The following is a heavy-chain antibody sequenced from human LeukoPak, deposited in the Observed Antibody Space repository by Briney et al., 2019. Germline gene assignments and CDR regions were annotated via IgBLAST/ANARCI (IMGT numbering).Heavy chain of an antibody. CDR1: GFTFSSYG. V-gene: IGHV3-30*03. J-gene: IGHJ4*02. Sequence: GRSLRLSCAASGFTFSSYGMHWVRQAPGKGLEWVAVISYDGSNKYYADSVKGRFTISRDNSKNTLYLQMNSLRAEDTAVYYCRGVGGTSDYWGQGTLVTVSS. D-gene: IGHD1-26*01. CDR3: RGVGGTSDY. CDR2: ISYDGSNK.